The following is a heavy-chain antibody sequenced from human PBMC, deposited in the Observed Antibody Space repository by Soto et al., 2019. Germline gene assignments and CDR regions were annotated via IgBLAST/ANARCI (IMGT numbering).Heavy chain of an antibody. CDR2: IYYSGST. CDR1: GGSVSSGSYY. D-gene: IGHD3-16*02. V-gene: IGHV4-61*01. Sequence: SETLSLTCTVSGGSVSSGSYYWSWIRQPPGKGLEWIGYIYYSGSTNYNPSLKSRVTISVDTSKNQFSLKLSSVTAADTAAYYCARVTFGGVIVIQTWLDYWGQGTLVTVSS. CDR3: ARVTFGGVIVIQTWLDY. J-gene: IGHJ4*02.